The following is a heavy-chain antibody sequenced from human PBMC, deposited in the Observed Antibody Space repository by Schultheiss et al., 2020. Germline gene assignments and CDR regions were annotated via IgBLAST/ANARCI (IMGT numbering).Heavy chain of an antibody. V-gene: IGHV3-64*04. J-gene: IGHJ6*02. Sequence: GGSLRLSCSASGFTFSSYAMHWVRQAPGKGLEYVSAISSNGGSTYYADSVKGRFTISRDNAKNSLYLQMNSLRAEDTALYYCARDGVRYFDWLPHYYYGIDVWCQGTTVTAYS. D-gene: IGHD3-9*01. CDR3: ARDGVRYFDWLPHYYYGIDV. CDR2: ISSNGGST. CDR1: GFTFSSYA.